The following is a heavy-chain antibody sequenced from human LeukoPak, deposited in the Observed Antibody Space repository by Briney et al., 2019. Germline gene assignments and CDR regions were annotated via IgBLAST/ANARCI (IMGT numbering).Heavy chain of an antibody. CDR2: FDPEHGET. CDR1: GYTLTELS. CDR3: ASAELLSAFDI. J-gene: IGHJ3*02. V-gene: IGHV1-24*01. D-gene: IGHD3-10*01. Sequence: ASVKVSCKVSGYTLTELSIHWVRQAPGKGLEWMGSFDPEHGETIYAQKFQGRVTMTRDTSISTAYMELSRLRSDDTAVYYCASAELLSAFDIWGQGTMVTVSS.